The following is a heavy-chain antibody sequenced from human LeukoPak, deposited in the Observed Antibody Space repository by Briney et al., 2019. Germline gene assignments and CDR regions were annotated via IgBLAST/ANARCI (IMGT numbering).Heavy chain of an antibody. J-gene: IGHJ3*02. D-gene: IGHD3-22*01. CDR2: IYYSGSS. CDR3: ARDDSDAFDI. V-gene: IGHV4-61*01. CDR1: GGSVSSGSYY. Sequence: SETLSLTCTVSGGSVSSGSYYWSWIRQPPGKGLEWIGYIYYSGSSNYNPSLKSRVTISVDTSKNQFSLKLSSVTAADTAVYYCARDDSDAFDIWGQGTMVTVSS.